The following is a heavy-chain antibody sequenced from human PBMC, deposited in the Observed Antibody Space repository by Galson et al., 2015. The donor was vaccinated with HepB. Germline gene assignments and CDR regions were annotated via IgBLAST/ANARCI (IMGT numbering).Heavy chain of an antibody. V-gene: IGHV1-3*01. D-gene: IGHD2-2*01. CDR1: GYTFSNYA. CDR2: INAGNGNT. CDR3: TRDLVVPPADTFYYYYYGMDV. J-gene: IGHJ6*02. Sequence: SVKVSCKASGYTFSNYAMHWVRQAPGQRLEWMGWINAGNGNTKYSQKFQGRVTITRDTSASTAYMELSSLRFEDTAVYYCTRDLVVPPADTFYYYYYGMDVWGQGTTVTASS.